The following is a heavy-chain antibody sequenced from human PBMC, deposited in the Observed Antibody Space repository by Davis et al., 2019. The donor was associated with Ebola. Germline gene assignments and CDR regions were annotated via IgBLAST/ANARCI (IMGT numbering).Heavy chain of an antibody. D-gene: IGHD1-1*01. V-gene: IGHV1-69*02. CDR2: IIPILGIA. CDR1: GGTFSSYT. CDR3: ASLIGNNWYYFDY. J-gene: IGHJ4*02. Sequence: AASVKVSCKASGGTFSSYTISWVRQAPGQGLEWMGRIIPILGIANYAQKFQGRVTITADKSTSTAYMELSSLTSEDTAVYYCASLIGNNWYYFDYWGQGTLVTVSS.